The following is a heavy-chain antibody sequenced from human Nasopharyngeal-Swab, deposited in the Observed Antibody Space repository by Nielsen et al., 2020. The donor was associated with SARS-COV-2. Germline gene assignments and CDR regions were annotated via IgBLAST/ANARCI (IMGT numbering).Heavy chain of an antibody. Sequence: VRQAPGKGLEWVAVIWYDGSNKYYADSVKGRFTISRDNSKNTLYLQMNSLRAEDTAVYYCERDPSYDSSGFRVWGQGTMVTVSS. J-gene: IGHJ3*01. CDR3: ERDPSYDSSGFRV. V-gene: IGHV3-33*01. CDR2: IWYDGSNK. D-gene: IGHD3-22*01.